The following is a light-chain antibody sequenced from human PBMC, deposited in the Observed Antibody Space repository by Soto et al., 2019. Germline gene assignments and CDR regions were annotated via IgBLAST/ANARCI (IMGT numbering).Light chain of an antibody. CDR3: SSYSSSNTVV. Sequence: QSVLTQPASVSGPPGQSITISCTGSNSDIGRHDYVSWYQHHPGKVPKVIIYEVIHRPSGVSNRFSGSKSGNTASLTISGLQATDEADYYCSSYSSSNTVVFGGGTKLTVL. CDR2: EVI. V-gene: IGLV2-14*01. J-gene: IGLJ2*01. CDR1: NSDIGRHDY.